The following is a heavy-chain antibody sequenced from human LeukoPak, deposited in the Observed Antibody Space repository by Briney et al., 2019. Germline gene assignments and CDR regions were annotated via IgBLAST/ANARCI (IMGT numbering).Heavy chain of an antibody. J-gene: IGHJ4*02. CDR3: ARSPRPRYDSSAYYGD. CDR1: GYRFSDYY. Sequence: GASVMVSCKASGYRFSDYYMQWVRQAPGQGLEWMGWINPNSGDTKYARRFQGRVTMSSDTSITTAYMESSRLRSDDTAVYYCARSPRPRYDSSAYYGDWGQGTLVTISS. V-gene: IGHV1-2*02. D-gene: IGHD3-22*01. CDR2: INPNSGDT.